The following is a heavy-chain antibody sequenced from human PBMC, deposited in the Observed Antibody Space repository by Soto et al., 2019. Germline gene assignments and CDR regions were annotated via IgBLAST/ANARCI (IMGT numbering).Heavy chain of an antibody. J-gene: IGHJ4*02. D-gene: IGHD7-27*01. CDR3: ARDPKTSGGQHWAFNYFDS. Sequence: HPGGSLRLSCAASGFSFSISPMHWVRQAPGKGPEWVALISYDGTNKFYADSVKGRFTISRDNSKSTLYLQVDSLRPEDAAVYYCARDPKTSGGQHWAFNYFDSWGQGTLVTVSS. CDR2: ISYDGTNK. V-gene: IGHV3-30-3*01. CDR1: GFSFSISP.